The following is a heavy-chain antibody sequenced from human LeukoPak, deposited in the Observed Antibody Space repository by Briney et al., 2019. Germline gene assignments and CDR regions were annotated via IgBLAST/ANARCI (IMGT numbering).Heavy chain of an antibody. CDR3: ARGVIGYNWFDP. J-gene: IGHJ5*02. Sequence: GGSLRLSCAASGFTFDDYGMNWVRQAPGKGLEWVSDINWNSGSTGYADSVKGRFTISRDNAKNSLYLQMNSLRAEDTAVYYCARGVIGYNWFDPWGQGTLVTVSS. CDR2: INWNSGST. V-gene: IGHV3-20*04. D-gene: IGHD3-10*01. CDR1: GFTFDDYG.